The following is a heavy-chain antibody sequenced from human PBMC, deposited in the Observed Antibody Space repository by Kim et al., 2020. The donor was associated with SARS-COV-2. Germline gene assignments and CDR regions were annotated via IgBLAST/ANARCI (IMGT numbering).Heavy chain of an antibody. J-gene: IGHJ4*02. Sequence: GGSLRLSCAASGFTFSSYAMHWVRQAPGKGLEWVAVISYDGSNKYYADSVKGRFTISRDNSKNTLYLQMNSLRAEDTAVYYCARGSGSYYSYFDYWGQGTLGTVSS. V-gene: IGHV3-30*04. CDR1: GFTFSSYA. CDR3: ARGSGSYYSYFDY. D-gene: IGHD1-26*01. CDR2: ISYDGSNK.